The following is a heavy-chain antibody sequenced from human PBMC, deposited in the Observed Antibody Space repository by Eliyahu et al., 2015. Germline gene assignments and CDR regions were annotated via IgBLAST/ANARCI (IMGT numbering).Heavy chain of an antibody. Sequence: EVQLVQSGAEVKRPGESLKISCXVSGYSFTXYWIGWVRQMPGKGLEWMGIIYPGDSDTRYSQSLQGQVTISADKSISTAYLQWSSLKASDTGMYYCARGLGYCSGGSCYAGDNWGQGTLVTVSS. J-gene: IGHJ4*02. V-gene: IGHV5-51*01. D-gene: IGHD2-15*01. CDR1: GYSFTXYW. CDR3: ARGLGYCSGGSCYAGDN. CDR2: IYPGDSDT.